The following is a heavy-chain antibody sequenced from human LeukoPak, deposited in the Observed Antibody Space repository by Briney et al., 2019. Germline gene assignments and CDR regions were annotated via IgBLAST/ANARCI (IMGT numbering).Heavy chain of an antibody. CDR2: ISAYNGNT. J-gene: IGHJ4*02. D-gene: IGHD1-26*01. CDR3: ARAGYSRFVDDLDY. V-gene: IGHV1-18*01. Sequence: GASVKVSCKASGYIFTNYGINWVRQAPGQGLEWMGWISAYNGNTKYTQKLQDRVTMTTGTSTSTAYMELKTLRSDDTAVYFCARAGYSRFVDDLDYWGQGTLVTVSS. CDR1: GYIFTNYG.